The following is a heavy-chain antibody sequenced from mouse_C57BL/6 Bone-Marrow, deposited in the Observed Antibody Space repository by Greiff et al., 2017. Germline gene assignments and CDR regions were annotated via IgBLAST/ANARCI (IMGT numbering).Heavy chain of an antibody. Sequence: QVQLQQPGAELVKPGASVKLSCKASGYTFTSYWMHWVKQRPGQGLEWIGMIHPNSGSTNYNEKFKSKATLTVDKSSSTAYMQLSSLTSEDSAVYYCARKKSENYCGFDYYAMDYWGQGTSVTVSS. CDR2: IHPNSGST. CDR3: ARKKSENYCGFDYYAMDY. CDR1: GYTFTSYW. J-gene: IGHJ4*01. V-gene: IGHV1-64*01. D-gene: IGHD2-2*01.